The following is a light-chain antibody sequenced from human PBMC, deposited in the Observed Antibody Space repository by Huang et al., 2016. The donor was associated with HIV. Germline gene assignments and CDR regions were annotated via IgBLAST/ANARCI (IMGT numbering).Light chain of an antibody. CDR3: QQYGSSPYT. CDR2: DAS. Sequence: EIVLTQSPGTLSLSPRARATLSCRASLSVGTIYLAWYQQKPGQAPRLLIYDASRRATGTPDRFSGGGSGTEFTLTISRLEPDDFAVYFCQQYGSSPYTFGQGTKLEIK. CDR1: LSVGTIY. J-gene: IGKJ2*01. V-gene: IGKV3-20*01.